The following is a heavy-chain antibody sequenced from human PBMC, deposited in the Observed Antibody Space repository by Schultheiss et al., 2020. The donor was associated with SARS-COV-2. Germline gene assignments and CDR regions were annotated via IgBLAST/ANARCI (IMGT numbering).Heavy chain of an antibody. CDR1: GFTFTGYY. V-gene: IGHV1-8*02. Sequence: ASVKVSCKASGFTFTGYYMHWVRQAPGQGLEWMGWMNPNSGNTGYAQKFQGRVTMTRNTSISTAYMELSSLRSEDTAVYYCARARWTAVAGYYYYYGMDVWGQGTTVTVSS. CDR3: ARARWTAVAGYYYYYGMDV. D-gene: IGHD6-19*01. J-gene: IGHJ6*02. CDR2: MNPNSGNT.